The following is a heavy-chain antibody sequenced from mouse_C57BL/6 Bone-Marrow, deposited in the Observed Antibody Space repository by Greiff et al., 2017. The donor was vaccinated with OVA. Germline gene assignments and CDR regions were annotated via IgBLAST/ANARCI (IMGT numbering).Heavy chain of an antibody. CDR2: ISNGGGST. CDR3: ARNYGNPAWFAY. CDR1: GFTFSDYY. Sequence: EVQRVESGGGLVQPGGSLKLSCAASGFTFSDYYMYWVRQTPEKRLEWVAYISNGGGSTYYPDTVKGRFTISRDNAKNTLYLKMSRLKAEDTAMYYCARNYGNPAWFAYWGQGTLVTVSA. V-gene: IGHV5-12*01. J-gene: IGHJ3*01. D-gene: IGHD2-1*01.